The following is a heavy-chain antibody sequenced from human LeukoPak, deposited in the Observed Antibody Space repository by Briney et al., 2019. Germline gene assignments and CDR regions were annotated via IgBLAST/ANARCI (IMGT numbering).Heavy chain of an antibody. CDR3: AGEPLSRDYYDSSGFDY. CDR2: ISYDGSNK. CDR1: GFTFSSYA. D-gene: IGHD3-22*01. Sequence: PGGSLRLSCAASGFTFSSYAMHWVRQAPGKGLEWVAVISYDGSNKYYADSVKGRFTISRGNSKNTLYLQMNSLRAEDTAVYYCAGEPLSRDYYDSSGFDYWGQGTLVTVSS. J-gene: IGHJ4*02. V-gene: IGHV3-30-3*01.